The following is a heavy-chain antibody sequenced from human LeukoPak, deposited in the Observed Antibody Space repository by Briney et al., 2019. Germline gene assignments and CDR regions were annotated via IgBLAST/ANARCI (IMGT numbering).Heavy chain of an antibody. J-gene: IGHJ4*02. CDR2: INHSGST. Sequence: SETLSLTCAVYGGSFSGYYWSWIRQPPGKGLEWIGEINHSGSTNYNPSLKSRVTTSVDTSKNQFSLKLSSVTAADTAVYYCARGAGFDYWGQGTLVTVSS. CDR1: GGSFSGYY. V-gene: IGHV4-34*01. CDR3: ARGAGFDY.